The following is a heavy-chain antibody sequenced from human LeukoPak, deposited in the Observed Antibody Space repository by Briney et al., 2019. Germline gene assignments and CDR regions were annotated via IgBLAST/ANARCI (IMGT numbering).Heavy chain of an antibody. CDR1: GFTFSSYA. CDR2: ISGSGGST. D-gene: IGHD5-12*01. CDR3: AIRYSGYYDY. J-gene: IGHJ4*02. Sequence: GGSLRLSCAASGFTFSSYAMSWDCQAPGKGLEWVSAISGSGGSTYYADSVKGRFTISRDNSKNTLYLQMSSLRVEDTAVYYCAIRYSGYYDYWGQGTLVTVSS. V-gene: IGHV3-23*01.